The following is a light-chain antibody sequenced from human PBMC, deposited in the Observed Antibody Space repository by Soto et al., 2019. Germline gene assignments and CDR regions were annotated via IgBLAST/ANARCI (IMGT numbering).Light chain of an antibody. J-gene: IGLJ1*01. Sequence: LAQPASVSGSPGQSITMSCTGTSNDVGGYNYVSWFQQHPGKAPKLLIFEVSNRPSGVSHRFSGSKSGNTASLTISGLQAEDEADYYCSSFTSTSTFVFGSGTKVTVL. CDR2: EVS. CDR3: SSFTSTSTFV. CDR1: SNDVGGYNY. V-gene: IGLV2-14*01.